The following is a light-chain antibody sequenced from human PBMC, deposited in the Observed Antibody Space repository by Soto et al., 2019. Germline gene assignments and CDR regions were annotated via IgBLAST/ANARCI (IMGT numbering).Light chain of an antibody. J-gene: IGLJ2*01. CDR1: SSNIGKDY. V-gene: IGLV1-51*01. CDR2: DNN. Sequence: QSALTQPPSVSAAPGQRVTISCSGSSSNIGKDYVSWYQHLPGTAPKLLIFDNNKRPSGIPDRFSGSKSGTSATLDITGLQTGDEADYYCGTWDNSLSTVIFGGGTKLTVL. CDR3: GTWDNSLSTVI.